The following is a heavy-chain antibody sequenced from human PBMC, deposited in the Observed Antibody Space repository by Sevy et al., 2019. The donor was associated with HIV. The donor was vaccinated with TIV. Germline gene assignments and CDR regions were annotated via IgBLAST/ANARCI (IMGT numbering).Heavy chain of an antibody. V-gene: IGHV3-48*03. CDR2: IISSGDTI. CDR3: ARGPHYYYDSSSFFEY. J-gene: IGHJ4*02. D-gene: IGHD3-22*01. Sequence: GGSLRLSCTASGFTFSSYEMNWVRQAPGKGLEWVSSIISSGDTIYYADSVKGQFTVSRDNAKNSLFLQMNSLRAEDTAIYYCARGPHYYYDSSSFFEYWGQGTLVTVSS. CDR1: GFTFSSYE.